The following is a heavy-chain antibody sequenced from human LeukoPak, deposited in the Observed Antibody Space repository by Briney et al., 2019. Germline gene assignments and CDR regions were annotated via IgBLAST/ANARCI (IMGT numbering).Heavy chain of an antibody. Sequence: GGSLRLSCTASGFTFSIYGMHWVRQAPGKGLEWVAAILDDGRHKDHAASVRGRFTVSRDNSKNTLYLQMNSLRPEDTAVYYCLRENHDSGWSFDYWGQGTLVTVSS. V-gene: IGHV3-30*03. J-gene: IGHJ4*02. CDR1: GFTFSIYG. CDR3: LRENHDSGWSFDY. CDR2: ILDDGRHK. D-gene: IGHD3-22*01.